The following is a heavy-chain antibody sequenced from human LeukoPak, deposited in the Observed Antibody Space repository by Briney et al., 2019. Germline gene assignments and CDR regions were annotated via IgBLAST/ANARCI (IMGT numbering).Heavy chain of an antibody. CDR3: ARVGYSSGNYYVFDP. J-gene: IGHJ5*02. D-gene: IGHD3-10*01. V-gene: IGHV4-59*01. CDR1: GGSISSYY. Sequence: SETLSLTCTVSGGSISSYYWSWIRQPPGKGLEWIGYIYYSGSTNYNPSLKSRVTISVDTSKNQFSLKLSSVTAADTAVYYCARVGYSSGNYYVFDPWGQGTLVTVSS. CDR2: IYYSGST.